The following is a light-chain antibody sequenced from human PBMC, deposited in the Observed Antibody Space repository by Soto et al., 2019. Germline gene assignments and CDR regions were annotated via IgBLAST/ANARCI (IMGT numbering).Light chain of an antibody. V-gene: IGKV1-33*01. CDR1: QDIRNY. J-gene: IGKJ4*01. Sequence: DIQMTQSPSSLSASVGDRVTITCQASQDIRNYLNWYQQKPGKAPKLLIYDASNLETGVSSRFSGSGSGTDFTFPISSLQPEDFATYYCQPYHDLSPLSFGGGTKVDIK. CDR2: DAS. CDR3: QPYHDLSPLS.